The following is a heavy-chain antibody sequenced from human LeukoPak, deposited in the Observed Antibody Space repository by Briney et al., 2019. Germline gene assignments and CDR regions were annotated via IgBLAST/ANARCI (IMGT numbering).Heavy chain of an antibody. J-gene: IGHJ4*02. D-gene: IGHD3-10*01. CDR2: ISGSSGTT. CDR1: GLTFNTYG. Sequence: GGSLRLSCAASGLTFNTYGITWVRQAPGKGLGWVSSISGSSGTTYYAESVKGRFTISRDNSKSTLYLQMYILRVEDTATYFCARGDSGSFPYWGQGTLVTVSS. V-gene: IGHV3-23*01. CDR3: ARGDSGSFPY.